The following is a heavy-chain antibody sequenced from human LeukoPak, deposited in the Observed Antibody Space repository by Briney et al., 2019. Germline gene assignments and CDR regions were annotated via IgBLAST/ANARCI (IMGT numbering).Heavy chain of an antibody. Sequence: ASVKVSCKASGYTFTSYGISWVRQAPGQGLEWMGWISAYNGNTNYAQKLQGRVTMTTDTPTSTAYVELRSLRSDDTAVYYCARDSVEYGDLSWFDPWGQGTLVTVSS. D-gene: IGHD4-17*01. V-gene: IGHV1-18*01. CDR1: GYTFTSYG. J-gene: IGHJ5*02. CDR3: ARDSVEYGDLSWFDP. CDR2: ISAYNGNT.